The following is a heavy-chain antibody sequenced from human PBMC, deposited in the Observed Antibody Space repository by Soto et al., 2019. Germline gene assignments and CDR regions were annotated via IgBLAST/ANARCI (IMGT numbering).Heavy chain of an antibody. CDR3: ARSFDSSGYYHFDY. J-gene: IGHJ4*02. Sequence: GGSLRLSCTASGFTFSDYAMSWVRQPPGKGLEWVSVISAGGSTYYADSVKGRFTASRANSKNTLYLQMNSLRAEDTAMYYCARSFDSSGYYHFDYWGQGTLVTVSS. CDR2: ISAGGST. CDR1: GFTFSDYA. D-gene: IGHD3-22*01. V-gene: IGHV3-23*01.